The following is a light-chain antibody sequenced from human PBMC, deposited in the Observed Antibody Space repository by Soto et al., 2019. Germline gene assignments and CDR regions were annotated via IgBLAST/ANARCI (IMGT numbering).Light chain of an antibody. V-gene: IGKV2-30*01. Sequence: DDVMTQSPLSLPVTLGQPASISCRSSRSLVYSDGNAYLNWFQQRPGQSPRRLIYKASNRDYGVPDRFSVSGSGTDFTLQINRVQAEDVVVYYWMQATHWPPTFGRGTRVEIK. J-gene: IGKJ1*01. CDR2: KAS. CDR3: MQATHWPPT. CDR1: RSLVYSDGNAY.